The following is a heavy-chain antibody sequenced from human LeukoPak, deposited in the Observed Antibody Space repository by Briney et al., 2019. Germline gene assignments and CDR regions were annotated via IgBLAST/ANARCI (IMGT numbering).Heavy chain of an antibody. CDR1: GYTFTSYG. D-gene: IGHD3-10*02. V-gene: IGHV1-18*01. CDR3: ARDGYPYFRGVIISKYYFDY. J-gene: IGHJ4*02. CDR2: ISAYNGNT. Sequence: VSVKVSCKASGYTFTSYGISWVRQAPGQGLEWMGWISAYNGNTNYAQKLQGRVTMTTDTSTSTAYMELRSLRSDDTAVYYCARDGYPYFRGVIISKYYFDYWGQGTLVTVSS.